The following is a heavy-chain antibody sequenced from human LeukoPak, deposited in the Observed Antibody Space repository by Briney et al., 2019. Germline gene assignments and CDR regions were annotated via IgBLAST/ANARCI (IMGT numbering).Heavy chain of an antibody. CDR3: AKGPFFYYDSSGYNYYDL. J-gene: IGHJ4*02. CDR2: MSGSGGMT. CDR1: GFTFSNYA. D-gene: IGHD3-22*01. V-gene: IGHV3-23*01. Sequence: PGGSLRLSCEGSGFTFSNYAMSWVRQAPGKGLEWVSAMSGSGGMTYSADSVKGRFTISRDNSKNTLDLQMNSLRADDTAVYYCAKGPFFYYDSSGYNYYDLWGQGTLVTVSS.